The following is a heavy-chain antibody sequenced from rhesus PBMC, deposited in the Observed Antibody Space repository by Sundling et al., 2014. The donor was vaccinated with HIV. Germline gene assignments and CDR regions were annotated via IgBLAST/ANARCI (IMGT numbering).Heavy chain of an antibody. CDR2: ISSGGDST. Sequence: EVQLVESGGGLVQPGGSLRLSCAASGFTFSSYGMYRVRQAPGKGLEWISAISSGGDSTYYADSMKGRFTISRDNSKNTFSLQMNSLRIEDTAVYYCATAIDGTFDGLDSWGQGVVVTVSS. J-gene: IGHJ6*01. V-gene: IGHV3S42*01. D-gene: IGHD1-20*01. CDR3: ATAIDGTFDGLDS. CDR1: GFTFSSYG.